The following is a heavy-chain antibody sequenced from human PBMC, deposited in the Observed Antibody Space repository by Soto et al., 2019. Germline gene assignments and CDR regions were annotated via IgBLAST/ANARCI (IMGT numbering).Heavy chain of an antibody. Sequence: GGSLRLSCAASGFTFSSYAMSWVRQAPGKGLEWDSAISGSGGSTYYADSVKGRFTISRDNSKNTLYLQMNSLRAEDTAVYYCAKDPTHIAAALVDYWGQGTLVTVSS. J-gene: IGHJ4*02. D-gene: IGHD6-13*01. V-gene: IGHV3-23*01. CDR2: ISGSGGST. CDR3: AKDPTHIAAALVDY. CDR1: GFTFSSYA.